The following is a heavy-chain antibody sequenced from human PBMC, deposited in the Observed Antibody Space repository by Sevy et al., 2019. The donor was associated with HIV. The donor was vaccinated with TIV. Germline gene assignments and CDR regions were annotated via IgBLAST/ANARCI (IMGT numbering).Heavy chain of an antibody. CDR1: GFTVSSNY. Sequence: GGSLRLSCAVSGFTVSSNYMTWVRQAPGKGLKWVSVIFSGGSTYYADSVKGRFTISRDNSRNTLSLQMNSLRAEDTAVYYCARGMILEGSWCGMDVWGQWTTVTVSS. J-gene: IGHJ6*02. D-gene: IGHD3-3*01. V-gene: IGHV3-53*01. CDR3: ARGMILEGSWCGMDV. CDR2: IFSGGST.